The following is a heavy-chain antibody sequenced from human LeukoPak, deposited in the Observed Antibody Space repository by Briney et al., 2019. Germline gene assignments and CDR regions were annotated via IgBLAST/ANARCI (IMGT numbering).Heavy chain of an antibody. CDR3: ARGLPVFDP. CDR2: IHYSGKV. Sequence: SETLSLTCTVSGVSLRSSGHWWVWIRQPPGKGLEWIGSIHYSGKVYYNPSPKSRVTISVDTSKNRFSLKLSSVTAADTAVYYCARGLPVFDPWGQGTLVTVSS. V-gene: IGHV4-39*07. CDR1: GVSLRSSGHW. J-gene: IGHJ5*02.